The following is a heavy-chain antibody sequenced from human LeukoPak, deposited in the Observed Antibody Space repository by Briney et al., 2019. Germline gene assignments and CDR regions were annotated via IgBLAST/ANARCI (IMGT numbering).Heavy chain of an antibody. CDR3: ARGGSYGYWFDP. D-gene: IGHD1-26*01. J-gene: IGHJ5*02. CDR2: IYHSGST. CDR1: GGSISSGGYS. Sequence: SETLSLTCAVSGGSISSGGYSWSWIRQPPGKGLEWIGYIYHSGSTYYSPSLKSRVTISVDRSKNQFSLKLSSVTAADTAVYCCARGGSYGYWFDPWGQGTLVTVSS. V-gene: IGHV4-30-2*01.